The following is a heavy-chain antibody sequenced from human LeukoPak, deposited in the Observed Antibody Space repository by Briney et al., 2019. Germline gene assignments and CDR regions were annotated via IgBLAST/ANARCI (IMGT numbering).Heavy chain of an antibody. J-gene: IGHJ4*02. D-gene: IGHD6-6*01. V-gene: IGHV4-38-2*01. CDR3: ARHNSGQLAVVFTRLDY. CDR2: IHHTGST. CDR1: GYSISSNYY. Sequence: SETLSLTCSVSGYSISSNYYWGWIRQPPGKGLEWIGSIHHTGSTYYSPSLRSRVTISVDTSKNQFSLKLSSVTAADTAVYYCARHNSGQLAVVFTRLDYWGQGTLVTVSS.